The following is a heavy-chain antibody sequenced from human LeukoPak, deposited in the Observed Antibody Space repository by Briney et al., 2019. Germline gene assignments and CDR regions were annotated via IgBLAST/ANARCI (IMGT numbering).Heavy chain of an antibody. V-gene: IGHV4-34*01. CDR2: INHSGST. Sequence: SETLSLTCAVYGGSFSGYYWSWIRQPPGKGLEWIGEINHSGSTNYNPSLKSRVTISVDTSKNQFSLKLSSVTAADTAVYYCARGGIVVVQPLDPWGQGTLVTVSS. J-gene: IGHJ5*02. CDR3: ARGGIVVVQPLDP. CDR1: GGSFSGYY. D-gene: IGHD2-2*01.